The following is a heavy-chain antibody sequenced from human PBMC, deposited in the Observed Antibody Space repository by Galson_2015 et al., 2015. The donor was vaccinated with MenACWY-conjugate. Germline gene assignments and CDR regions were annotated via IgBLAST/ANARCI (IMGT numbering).Heavy chain of an antibody. CDR2: ISWVAGK. CDR1: GFSLSTSGVG. V-gene: IGHV2-5*02. Sequence: PALVKPPQTLTLPCTFSGFSLSTSGVGVGWIRQPPGKALEWLALISWVAGKRYSPPLKSRLTITKDTSQNQVVLTMTNMDPVDTATYYCAHSEDSGYYEGGAFDIWGQGTMVTVSS. J-gene: IGHJ3*02. CDR3: AHSEDSGYYEGGAFDI. D-gene: IGHD3-22*01.